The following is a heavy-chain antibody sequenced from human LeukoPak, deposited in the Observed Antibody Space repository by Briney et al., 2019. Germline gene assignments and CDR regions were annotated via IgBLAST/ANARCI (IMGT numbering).Heavy chain of an antibody. J-gene: IGHJ4*02. CDR2: IYHSGST. D-gene: IGHD5-18*01. V-gene: IGHV4-30-2*01. CDR1: GGSISSGDYY. Sequence: SETLSLTCTVSGGSISSGDYYWSWIRQPPGKGLEWIGYIYHSGSTYYNPSLKSRVTISVDRSKNQFSLKLSSVTAADTAVYYCARATHTAMADYWGQGTLVTVSS. CDR3: ARATHTAMADY.